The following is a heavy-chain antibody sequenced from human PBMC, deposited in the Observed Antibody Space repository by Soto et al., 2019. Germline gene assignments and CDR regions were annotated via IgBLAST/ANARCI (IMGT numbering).Heavy chain of an antibody. Sequence: LTFAVYGGSFSGYYWSWIRQPPGKGLEWIGEINHSGSTNYNPSLKSRVTISVDTSKNQFSLKLSSVTAADTAVYYCARGIGGYYDSSGYYYDYWGQGTLVTVSS. V-gene: IGHV4-34*01. CDR1: GGSFSGYY. J-gene: IGHJ4*02. CDR2: INHSGST. D-gene: IGHD3-22*01. CDR3: ARGIGGYYDSSGYYYDY.